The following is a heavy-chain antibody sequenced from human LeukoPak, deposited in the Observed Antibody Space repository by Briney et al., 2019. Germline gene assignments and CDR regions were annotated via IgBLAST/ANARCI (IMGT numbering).Heavy chain of an antibody. CDR2: INPNSGDT. Sequence: ASVKVSCKASGYIFTGYYMHWVRQAPGQGLEWMGWINPNSGDTNYAQKFQGRVTMTRDTSISTAYMELSRLRSDDTAVYYCARGSYYCSSTSCPLSAFDIWGQGTMVTVSS. D-gene: IGHD2-2*01. CDR1: GYIFTGYY. V-gene: IGHV1-2*02. J-gene: IGHJ3*02. CDR3: ARGSYYCSSTSCPLSAFDI.